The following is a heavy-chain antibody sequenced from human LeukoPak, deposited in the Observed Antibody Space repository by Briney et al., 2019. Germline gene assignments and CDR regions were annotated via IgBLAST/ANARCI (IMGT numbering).Heavy chain of an antibody. CDR1: GFTVRNNY. D-gene: IGHD3-10*01. V-gene: IGHV3-23*01. J-gene: IGHJ4*02. CDR2: VNSNGGNT. CDR3: AKSYRYFDY. Sequence: GGSLRLSCAASGFTVRNNYMSWVRQAPGKGLEWVSTVNSNGGNTYYADSVKGRFTISRDNSKNTLYLQMNSLRAEDTAVYYCAKSYRYFDYWGQGTLVTVSS.